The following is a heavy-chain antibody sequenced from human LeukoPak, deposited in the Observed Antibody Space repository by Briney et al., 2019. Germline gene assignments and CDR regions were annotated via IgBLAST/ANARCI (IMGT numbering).Heavy chain of an antibody. CDR3: ARLREIPVFGVVTKSTSYFDY. D-gene: IGHD3-3*01. CDR1: GFTFSSYG. V-gene: IGHV3-30*02. CDR2: IRYDGSNK. J-gene: IGHJ4*02. Sequence: GGSLRLSCAASGFTFSSYGMHWVRQAPGKGLEWVTFIRYDGSNKYYAVSVKGRFTISRDNSKNTLDLQMNSLRGEDTAVYYCARLREIPVFGVVTKSTSYFDYWGQGTLVTVSS.